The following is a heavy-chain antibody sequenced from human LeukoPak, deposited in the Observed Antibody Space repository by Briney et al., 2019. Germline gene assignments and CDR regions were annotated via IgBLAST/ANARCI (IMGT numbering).Heavy chain of an antibody. CDR1: GGSISSYY. CDR2: IYYSGST. V-gene: IGHV4-59*01. CDR3: ARGGSGSYYTLIDYTAPFDY. Sequence: SETLSLTCTVSGGSISSYYWSWIRQPPGKGLEWIGYIYYSGSTNYNPSLKSRVTISVDTSKNQFSLKLSSVTAADTAVYYCARGGSGSYYTLIDYTAPFDYWGQGTLVTVSS. J-gene: IGHJ4*02. D-gene: IGHD3-10*01.